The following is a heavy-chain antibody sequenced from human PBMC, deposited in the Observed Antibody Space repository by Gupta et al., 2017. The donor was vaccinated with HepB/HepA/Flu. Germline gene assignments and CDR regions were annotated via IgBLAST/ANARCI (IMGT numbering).Heavy chain of an antibody. CDR3: VKGLFLLDS. J-gene: IGHJ4*02. Sequence: NTGSYAGEHYSDSVKGRFTISRNNSKNTVYLEMSSLRAEDTALYHCVKGLFLLDSWGQGTRVTVSS. V-gene: IGHV3-23*01. D-gene: IGHD2-15*01. CDR2: NTGSYAGE.